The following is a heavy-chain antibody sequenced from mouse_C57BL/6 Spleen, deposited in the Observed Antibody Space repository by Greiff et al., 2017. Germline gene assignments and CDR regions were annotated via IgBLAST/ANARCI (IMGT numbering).Heavy chain of an antibody. J-gene: IGHJ1*03. CDR3: ARGNYGSDGCFDV. Sequence: QVQLQQSGAELARPGASVKLSCKASGYTFTSYGISWVKQRTGQGLEWIGAIYPRSGNTYYNEKFKGKATLTADKSSSTAYMELRSLTSEDSAVYFCARGNYGSDGCFDVWGTGTTLTVSS. D-gene: IGHD1-1*01. CDR1: GYTFTSYG. CDR2: IYPRSGNT. V-gene: IGHV1-81*01.